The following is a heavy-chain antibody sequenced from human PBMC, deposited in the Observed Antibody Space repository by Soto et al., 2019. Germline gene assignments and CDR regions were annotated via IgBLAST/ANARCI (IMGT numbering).Heavy chain of an antibody. D-gene: IGHD3-3*01. CDR1: GGSISSSNW. CDR3: SSAPRYYDFSHYGMDF. CDR2: IYHSGST. Sequence: SETLSLTCAVSGGSISSSNWWSWVRQPPGKGLEWIGEIYHSGSTNYNPSLKSRVTISVDKSKNQFSLKLSSVTAADTAVYYCSSAPRYYDFSHYGMDFWGQGSKVTVYS. V-gene: IGHV4-4*02. J-gene: IGHJ6*02.